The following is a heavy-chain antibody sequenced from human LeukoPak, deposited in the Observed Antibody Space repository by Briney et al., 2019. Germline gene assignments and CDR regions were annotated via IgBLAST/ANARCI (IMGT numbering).Heavy chain of an antibody. V-gene: IGHV1-46*01. CDR1: GYTFTSYY. D-gene: IGHD1-26*01. CDR3: ARVRWELPELDY. J-gene: IGHJ4*02. Sequence: GASVKVSCKASGYTFTSYYMHWVRQAPGQGLEWMGIINPSGGSTSYAQKFQGRVTMTRDTSASTAYMEVSSLRSEDTAVYYCARVRWELPELDYWGQGTLVTVSS. CDR2: INPSGGST.